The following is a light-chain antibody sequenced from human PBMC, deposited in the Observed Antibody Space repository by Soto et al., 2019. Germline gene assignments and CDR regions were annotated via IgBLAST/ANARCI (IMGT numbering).Light chain of an antibody. J-gene: IGLJ1*01. CDR3: CSYAGDYTFV. Sequence: QSVLIQPRSVSGSPGQSVTISCTGTSSDVGVYKYVSWYRQHPGKAPKLMIYDVITRPSGVPDRFSGSKSGNTASLTLSGLQAEDEADYYGCSYAGDYTFVFGSGTKVTVL. CDR1: SSDVGVYKY. CDR2: DVI. V-gene: IGLV2-11*01.